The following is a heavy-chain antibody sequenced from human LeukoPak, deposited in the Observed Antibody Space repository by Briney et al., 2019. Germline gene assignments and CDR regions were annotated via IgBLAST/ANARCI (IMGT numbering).Heavy chain of an antibody. V-gene: IGHV3-30*02. CDR3: AKHRRVATIRAPFDL. CDR2: IRYDGSNN. D-gene: IGHD5-12*01. Sequence: PGGSLRLSCAASGFTFSSYGMHWVRLAPGKGLEWVAFIRYDGSNNYYADPAKGRCTISRANTKNTLYLHKNSLIADDTAVYYWAKHRRVATIRAPFDLGGEGTLVTVP. CDR1: GFTFSSYG. J-gene: IGHJ4*02.